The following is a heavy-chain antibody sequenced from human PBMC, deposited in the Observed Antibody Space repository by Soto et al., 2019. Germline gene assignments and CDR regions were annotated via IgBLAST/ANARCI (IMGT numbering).Heavy chain of an antibody. D-gene: IGHD1-26*01. CDR3: VRGRGLDGSPYYYYYGMDV. CDR2: IKKDGSEK. J-gene: IGHJ6*02. V-gene: IGHV3-7*03. Sequence: GGSLRLSCEASGFTFSAYCMTWVRQAPGKGLEWVANIKKDGSEKYYVDSVKGRFTISRDNAKSSLYLQMNSLTAVDTAVYYCVRGRGLDGSPYYYYYGMDVRGQGTTVTVSS. CDR1: GFTFSAYC.